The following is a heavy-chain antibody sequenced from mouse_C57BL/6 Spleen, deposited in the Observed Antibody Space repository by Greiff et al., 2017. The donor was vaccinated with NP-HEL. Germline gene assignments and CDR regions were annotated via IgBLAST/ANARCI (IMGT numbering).Heavy chain of an antibody. Sequence: EVQLVESGGGLVKPGGSLKLSCAASGFTFSSYTMSWVRQTPEKRLEWVATISGGGGNTYYPDSVKGRFTISRDNAKNTLYLQMSSLRSEDTALYYCARQEITTVVAWYFDVWGTGTTVTVSS. CDR1: GFTFSSYT. J-gene: IGHJ1*03. CDR3: ARQEITTVVAWYFDV. CDR2: ISGGGGNT. V-gene: IGHV5-9*01. D-gene: IGHD1-1*01.